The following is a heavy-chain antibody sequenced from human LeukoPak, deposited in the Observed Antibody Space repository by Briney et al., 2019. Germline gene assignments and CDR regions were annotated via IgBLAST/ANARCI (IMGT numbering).Heavy chain of an antibody. Sequence: PGGSLRLSCEASGFTFSGFGMHWVRQAPGKGLEWVAFIQDDGSNKYYADSVKGRFTISRDNSKNTLHLQMNSLRAEDTAVYYCASRPNDSWRGPFDYWGQGTLVTVSS. D-gene: IGHD3-3*01. V-gene: IGHV3-30*02. CDR3: ASRPNDSWRGPFDY. CDR2: IQDDGSNK. J-gene: IGHJ4*02. CDR1: GFTFSGFG.